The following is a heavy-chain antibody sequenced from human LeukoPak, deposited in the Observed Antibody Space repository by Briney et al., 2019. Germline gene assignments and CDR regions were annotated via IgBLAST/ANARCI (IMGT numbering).Heavy chain of an antibody. CDR1: GFTFSSYS. J-gene: IGHJ4*02. Sequence: PGGSLRLSCAASGFTFSSYSMNWGRQAPGKGLELVSAISSSSSYIYYADSVQGRFTISRDNAKNSLYLQMNSLRAEDRAVHYCARGFTSHDSSGYYVSRWGQGTLVTVSS. CDR2: ISSSSSYI. D-gene: IGHD3-22*01. CDR3: ARGFTSHDSSGYYVSR. V-gene: IGHV3-21*01.